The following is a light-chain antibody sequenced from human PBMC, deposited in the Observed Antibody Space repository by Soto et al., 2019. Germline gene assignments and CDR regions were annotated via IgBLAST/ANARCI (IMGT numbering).Light chain of an antibody. CDR3: QQYNGYWT. CDR2: DAS. J-gene: IGKJ1*01. Sequence: DIQMTQSPSTLSASVGDRVTITCRASQSITNWLAWYQQKPGKAPKLLIYDASSLESGVPSRFSGSGSGTEFTLTITSLQPDDFATYYCQQYNGYWTFGQGTKVEIK. V-gene: IGKV1-5*01. CDR1: QSITNW.